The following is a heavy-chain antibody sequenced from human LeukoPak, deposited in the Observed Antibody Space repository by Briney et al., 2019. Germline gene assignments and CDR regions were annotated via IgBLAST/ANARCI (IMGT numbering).Heavy chain of an antibody. J-gene: IGHJ4*02. CDR3: ARAGTAVRLGMGFDS. CDR1: GGSFSGYC. D-gene: IGHD6-19*01. V-gene: IGHV4-34*01. CDR2: INHSGST. Sequence: PSGTLSLTCAVYGGSFSGYCWSWIRQPPGKGLEWIGEINHSGSTNYNPSLKSRVTISVDTSKNQFSLKLSSVTAADTAIYYCARAGTAVRLGMGFDSWGQGTLVTVSS.